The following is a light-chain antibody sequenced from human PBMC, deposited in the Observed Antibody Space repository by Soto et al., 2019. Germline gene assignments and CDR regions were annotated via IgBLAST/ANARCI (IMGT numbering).Light chain of an antibody. CDR3: QQYGTSPRT. V-gene: IGKV3-20*01. Sequence: EIVLTQSPGTLSLSPGERATLSCRASQSVPSKYLAWYQQNPGQAPRLLIYGASNRATGITDKFSGSGSGTDFTLTISRLEPEDFAVYYCQQYGTSPRTFGQGTKVDIK. J-gene: IGKJ1*01. CDR1: QSVPSKY. CDR2: GAS.